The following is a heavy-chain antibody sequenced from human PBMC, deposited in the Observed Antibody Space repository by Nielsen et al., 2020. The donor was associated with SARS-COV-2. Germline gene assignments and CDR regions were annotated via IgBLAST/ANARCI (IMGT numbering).Heavy chain of an antibody. J-gene: IGHJ4*02. D-gene: IGHD2-2*02. CDR1: GFTFSSYA. CDR3: AREGGSSGYTDY. V-gene: IGHV3-30*04. CDR2: ISYDGSNK. Sequence: GGSLRLSCAASGFTFSSYAMHWVRQAPGKGLEWVAVISYDGSNKYYADSVKGRFTISGDNSKNTLYLQMNSLRAEDTAVYYCAREGGSSGYTDYWGQGTLVTVSS.